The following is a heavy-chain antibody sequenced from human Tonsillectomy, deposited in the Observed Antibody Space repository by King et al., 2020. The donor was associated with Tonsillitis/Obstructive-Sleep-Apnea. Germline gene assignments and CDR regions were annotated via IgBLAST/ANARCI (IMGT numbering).Heavy chain of an antibody. Sequence: VQLVESGGGVVQPGRSLRLSCAASGFTFSSYGMHWVRQAPGKGLEGVAVISYDGSDKYYADSVKGRFTISRDNSKNTLYLQMNSLRAEDTAVYYCAKSGVSSYCSSTSCSDNHDAFDIWGQGTMITVSS. J-gene: IGHJ3*02. V-gene: IGHV3-30*18. CDR3: AKSGVSSYCSSTSCSDNHDAFDI. D-gene: IGHD2-2*01. CDR1: GFTFSSYG. CDR2: ISYDGSDK.